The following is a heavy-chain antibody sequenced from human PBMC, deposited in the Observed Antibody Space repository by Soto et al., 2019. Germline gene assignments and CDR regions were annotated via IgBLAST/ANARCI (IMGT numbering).Heavy chain of an antibody. D-gene: IGHD4-17*01. J-gene: IGHJ4*02. CDR3: AKGDIYYGDPLVDY. CDR2: ISYDGSNK. Sequence: QVQLVESGGGVVQPGRSLRLSCAASGFTFSSYGMHWVRQAPGKGLEWVAVISYDGSNKYYADSVKGRFTISRDNSKNTRYRQMNSLRAEDTAVYYCAKGDIYYGDPLVDYWGQGTLVTVSS. CDR1: GFTFSSYG. V-gene: IGHV3-30*18.